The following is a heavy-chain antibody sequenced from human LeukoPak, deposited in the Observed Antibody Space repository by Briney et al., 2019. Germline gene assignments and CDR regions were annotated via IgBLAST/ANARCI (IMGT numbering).Heavy chain of an antibody. CDR3: ATVRGIAAAGPYYYYYMDV. D-gene: IGHD6-13*01. Sequence: ASVKVSCKASGYTFTGYYMHWVRQAPGQGLEWMGWINPNSGGTNYAQKFQGRVTMTGDTSISTAYMELSRLRSDDTAVYYCATVRGIAAAGPYYYYYMDVWGKGTTVTVSS. J-gene: IGHJ6*03. CDR1: GYTFTGYY. V-gene: IGHV1-2*02. CDR2: INPNSGGT.